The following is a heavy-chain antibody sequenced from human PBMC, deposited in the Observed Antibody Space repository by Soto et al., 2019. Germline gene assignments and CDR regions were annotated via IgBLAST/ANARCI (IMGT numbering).Heavy chain of an antibody. CDR2: IIPIFGTA. Sequence: ASVKVSCKASGGTFSSYAISWVRQAPGQGLEWMGGIIPIFGTANYAQKFQGRVTITADESTSTAYMELSSLRSEDTAVYYCASTIATAYGMDVWGQGTTVTVSS. V-gene: IGHV1-69*13. CDR1: GGTFSSYA. CDR3: ASTIATAYGMDV. J-gene: IGHJ6*02. D-gene: IGHD3-9*01.